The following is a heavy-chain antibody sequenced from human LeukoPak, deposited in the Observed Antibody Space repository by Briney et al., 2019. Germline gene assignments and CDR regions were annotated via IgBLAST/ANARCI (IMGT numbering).Heavy chain of an antibody. Sequence: GGSLRLSCAASGFTFDDYAMHWVRQTPGKGLEWVSSISGSGGHTYYADSVKGRFTISRDNSRNTLYLQVDSLRAEDTAVYYCAKDQNYYDSSGYNSPFDCWGQGTLVTVSS. D-gene: IGHD3-22*01. CDR1: GFTFDDYA. CDR3: AKDQNYYDSSGYNSPFDC. J-gene: IGHJ4*02. CDR2: ISGSGGHT. V-gene: IGHV3-23*01.